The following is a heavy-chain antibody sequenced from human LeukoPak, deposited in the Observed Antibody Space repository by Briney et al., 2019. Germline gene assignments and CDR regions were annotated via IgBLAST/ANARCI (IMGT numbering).Heavy chain of an antibody. V-gene: IGHV4-59*08. CDR1: GGSISSYY. Sequence: SETLSLTCTVSGGSISSYYWSWIRQPPGKGLEWIGYIYYSGSTKYKPSLKSRVTISVDTSKNQFSLKLSSVTATDTAVYYCARSLLSAGSGSYGFDPWGQGTLVTVSS. D-gene: IGHD3-10*01. CDR3: ARSLLSAGSGSYGFDP. J-gene: IGHJ5*02. CDR2: IYYSGST.